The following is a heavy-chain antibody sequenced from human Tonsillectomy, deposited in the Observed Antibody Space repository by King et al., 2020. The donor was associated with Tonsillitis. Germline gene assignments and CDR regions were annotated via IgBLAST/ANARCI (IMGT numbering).Heavy chain of an antibody. CDR1: GYTFTSYY. V-gene: IGHV1-46*03. J-gene: IGHJ5*02. CDR2: INPSDGST. D-gene: IGHD6-6*01. Sequence: QLVQSGAEVKKPGASVKVSCKASGYTFTSYYMYWVRQAPGQGLEWMGIINPSDGSTDYTQKFQGRLTMTRDTSTGTVYMELSSLKSEDTAVYYCARDLLPGDRPSWFDPWGQGTLVTVSS. CDR3: ARDLLPGDRPSWFDP.